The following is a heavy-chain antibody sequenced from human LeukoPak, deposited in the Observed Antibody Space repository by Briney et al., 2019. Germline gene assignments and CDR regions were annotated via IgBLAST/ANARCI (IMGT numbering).Heavy chain of an antibody. Sequence: GGSMRLSCAASGLTFSSDAMSWVRQAPGKGLEWVSRISGSGDNTYYADSVKGRFTISRDNSKNTLYVQVNSLGTEDTAAYYCAKGSYYDSSGSFYFDYWGQGTLVTVSS. D-gene: IGHD3-22*01. J-gene: IGHJ4*02. V-gene: IGHV3-23*01. CDR1: GLTFSSDA. CDR2: ISGSGDNT. CDR3: AKGSYYDSSGSFYFDY.